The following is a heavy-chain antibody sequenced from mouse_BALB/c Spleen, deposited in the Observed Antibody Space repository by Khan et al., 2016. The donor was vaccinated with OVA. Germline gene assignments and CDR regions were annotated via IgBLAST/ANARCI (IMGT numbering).Heavy chain of an antibody. CDR1: GYTFTDYI. Sequence: QVRLQQSGPELVKPGASLKVSCKASGYTFTDYIIGWVKQSTRQGLEWIGDIFPGSDTPYYNEKFKDRATLTADKSDNTAYMQLSSLTSDDSAVYCCARGGYSAFAYWGQGTLVTVSA. J-gene: IGHJ3*01. D-gene: IGHD2-14*01. V-gene: IGHV1-77*01. CDR3: ARGGYSAFAY. CDR2: IFPGSDTP.